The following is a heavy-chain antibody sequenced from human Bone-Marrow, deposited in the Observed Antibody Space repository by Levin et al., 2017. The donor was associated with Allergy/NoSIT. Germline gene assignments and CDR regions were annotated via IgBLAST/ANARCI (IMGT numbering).Heavy chain of an antibody. CDR3: STIQDRDAFDL. J-gene: IGHJ3*01. Sequence: SETLSLTCAVSGGSISSGHYYWTWIRQPPGTGLEWIGYIYSSETTYYNPSLKSRLTISLDTSKNQFSLNLYSVTAADTAVYYCSTIQDRDAFDLWGQGTMVTVSS. CDR1: GGSISSGHYY. CDR2: IYSSETT. V-gene: IGHV4-30-4*01. D-gene: IGHD3-3*01.